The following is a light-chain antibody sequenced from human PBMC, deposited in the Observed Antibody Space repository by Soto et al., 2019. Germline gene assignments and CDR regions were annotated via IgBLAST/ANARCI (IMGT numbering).Light chain of an antibody. CDR2: EDH. CDR3: AAWDRSLRTGV. Sequence: QSALTQPPSVSAAPGQKVTISCSGSNSNVGTTYVSWYQHVPGTAPKLIIYEDHKRHSGIPDRFSGSKSATSATLGITGLQTGDEAYYYCAAWDRSLRTGVFGGGTKLTVL. CDR1: NSNVGTTY. J-gene: IGLJ2*01. V-gene: IGLV1-51*01.